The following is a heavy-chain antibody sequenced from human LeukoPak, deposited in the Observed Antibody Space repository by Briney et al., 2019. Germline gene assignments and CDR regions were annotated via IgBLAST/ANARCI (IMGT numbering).Heavy chain of an antibody. CDR1: GGSISSGSYY. Sequence: SETLSLTCTVSGGSISSGSYYWSWIRQPAGKGLEWIGRIYTSGSTNYNPSLKSRVTISVDTSKNQFSLRPSSVTAADTAVYYCAGTFFTSSWYDYWGQGTMVTVSS. D-gene: IGHD6-13*01. CDR2: IYTSGST. CDR3: AGTFFTSSWYDY. V-gene: IGHV4-61*02. J-gene: IGHJ4*02.